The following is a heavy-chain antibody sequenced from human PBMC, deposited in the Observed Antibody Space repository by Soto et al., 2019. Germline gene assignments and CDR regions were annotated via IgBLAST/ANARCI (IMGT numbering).Heavy chain of an antibody. V-gene: IGHV1-18*01. CDR2: ISLYSDGT. J-gene: IGHJ5*02. D-gene: IGHD2-2*01. CDR3: ARVVPGAEAWFGP. CDR1: GYTFSNYG. Sequence: ASVKVSCKTSGYTFSNYGITWVRQAPGQPLEWLGWISLYSDGTNYAQKFQGRVPMTTDTSTTTAYMELRSLRSDDTAVYYCARVVPGAEAWFGPWGQGTLVTVSS.